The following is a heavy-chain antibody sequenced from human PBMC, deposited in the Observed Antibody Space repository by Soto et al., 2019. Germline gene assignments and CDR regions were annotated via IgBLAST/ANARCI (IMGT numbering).Heavy chain of an antibody. Sequence: ASVKVYCKTSGYTFSAYYVHWARRAPGRGFQWLGWINPSNEITTFSEFFQGRITMTRDTSTNTVHMELNMLTSDDTAVYYCMRGGWGDSPIDYWGQGTLVTVSS. CDR3: MRGGWGDSPIDY. CDR1: GYTFSAYY. J-gene: IGHJ4*02. D-gene: IGHD1-26*01. V-gene: IGHV1-2*02. CDR2: INPSNEIT.